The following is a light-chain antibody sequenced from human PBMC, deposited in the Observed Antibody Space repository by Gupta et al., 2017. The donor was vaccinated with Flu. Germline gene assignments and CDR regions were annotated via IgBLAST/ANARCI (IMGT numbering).Light chain of an antibody. CDR1: QTLSRW. V-gene: IGKV1-5*03. CDR2: GSS. Sequence: DIQMTQSPSTLSASVGDRVTITCRASQTLSRWLHWYQQRPRKDPQLLIYGSSSLESGGLSRWCSTGAGEEFTITIISIQPDEFATFYCQMYNIYSLTFGKGTKVEIK. CDR3: QMYNIYSLT. J-gene: IGKJ1*01.